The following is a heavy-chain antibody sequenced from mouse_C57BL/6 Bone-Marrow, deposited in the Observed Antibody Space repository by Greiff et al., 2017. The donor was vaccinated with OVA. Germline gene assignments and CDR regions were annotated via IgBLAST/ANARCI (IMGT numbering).Heavy chain of an antibody. CDR1: GFTFSSYA. CDR3: ARGDTTGPHY. J-gene: IGHJ2*01. Sequence: EVQRVESGGGLVKPGGSLKLSCAASGFTFSSYAMSWVRQTPEKRLEWVATISDGGSYTYYPDNVQGRFTISRDNAKNNLYLQMSHLKSEDTAMYYCARGDTTGPHYWGQGATLTVSS. V-gene: IGHV5-4*01. CDR2: ISDGGSYT. D-gene: IGHD1-1*01.